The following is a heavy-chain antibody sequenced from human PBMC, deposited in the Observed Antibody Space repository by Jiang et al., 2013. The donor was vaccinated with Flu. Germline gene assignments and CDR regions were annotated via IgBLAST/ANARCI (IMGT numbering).Heavy chain of an antibody. CDR3: ARGILGGELLLS. J-gene: IGHJ5*02. CDR1: GGSISSYY. V-gene: IGHV4-59*01. D-gene: IGHD1-26*01. CDR2: IYYSGST. Sequence: GSGLVKPSETLSLTCTVSGGSISSYYWSWIRQPPGKGLEWIGYIYYSGSTNYNPSLKSRVTISVDTSKNQFSLKLSSVTAADTAVYYCARGILGGELLLSWGQGTLVTVSS.